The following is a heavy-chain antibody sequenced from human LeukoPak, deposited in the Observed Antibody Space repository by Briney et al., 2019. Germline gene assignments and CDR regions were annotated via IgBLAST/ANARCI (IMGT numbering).Heavy chain of an antibody. D-gene: IGHD6-19*01. CDR1: GFTFSSYA. J-gene: IGHJ3*02. V-gene: IGHV3-23*01. Sequence: PGGFLRLSCAASGFTFSSYAMSWVRQAPGKGLEWVSAISGSGGSTYYADSVKGRFTISRDNSKNTLYLQMNSLRAEDTAVYYCAKWGGYSSGWYSFRGAFDIWGQGTMVTVSS. CDR2: ISGSGGST. CDR3: AKWGGYSSGWYSFRGAFDI.